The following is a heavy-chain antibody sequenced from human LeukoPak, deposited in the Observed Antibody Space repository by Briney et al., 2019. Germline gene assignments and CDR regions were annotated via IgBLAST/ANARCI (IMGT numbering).Heavy chain of an antibody. Sequence: PGGSLRLSCAASGFTFSDYWMTWVRQAPGKGLEWGAHIKQDGSERYYGDSVKGRFTISRDNAKNLVYLQMNSLGAEDTAIYYCARGWNYAFRFDYWGQGTLVTVSS. CDR3: ARGWNYAFRFDY. J-gene: IGHJ4*02. CDR2: IKQDGSER. D-gene: IGHD1-7*01. CDR1: GFTFSDYW. V-gene: IGHV3-7*01.